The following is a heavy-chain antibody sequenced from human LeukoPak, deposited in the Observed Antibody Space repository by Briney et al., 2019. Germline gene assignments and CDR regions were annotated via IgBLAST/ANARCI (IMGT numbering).Heavy chain of an antibody. CDR3: ARDPGAFPYFFDC. D-gene: IGHD4/OR15-4a*01. V-gene: IGHV3-33*01. Sequence: GGSLRLSCAASGFTFSSYGMHWVRQAPGKGLEWVAVIWYDGSNKYYADSVKGRFTISRDNSKNTLYLQMNCLRVEDTAVYFCARDPGAFPYFFDCWGQGTLVTVSS. CDR2: IWYDGSNK. J-gene: IGHJ4*02. CDR1: GFTFSSYG.